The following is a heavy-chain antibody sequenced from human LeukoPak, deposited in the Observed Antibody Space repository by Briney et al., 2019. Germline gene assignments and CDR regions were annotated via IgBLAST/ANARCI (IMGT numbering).Heavy chain of an antibody. V-gene: IGHV3-21*01. Sequence: GGSLRLSCAASGFTFSSYSMNWVRQAPGKGLEWVLSISSSSSYIYYADSVKGRFTISRDNAKNSLYLQMNSLRAEDTAVYYCARDPVYGDYSAGWFDPWGQGTLVTVSS. CDR3: ARDPVYGDYSAGWFDP. D-gene: IGHD4-17*01. CDR1: GFTFSSYS. J-gene: IGHJ5*02. CDR2: ISSSSSYI.